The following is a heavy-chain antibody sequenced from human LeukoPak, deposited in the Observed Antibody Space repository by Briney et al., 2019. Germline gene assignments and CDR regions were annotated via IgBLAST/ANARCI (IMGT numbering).Heavy chain of an antibody. CDR2: ISSNGGST. D-gene: IGHD6-19*01. CDR1: GFTFSSYA. J-gene: IGHJ3*02. V-gene: IGHV3-64D*06. CDR3: VNHRYSSGWVAFGI. Sequence: GGSLRLSCSASGFTFSSYAMHWVRQAPGKGLEYVSAISSNGGSTYYADSVKGRFTISRDNSKNTLYLQMSSLRAEDTAVYYCVNHRYSSGWVAFGIWGQGTMVTVSS.